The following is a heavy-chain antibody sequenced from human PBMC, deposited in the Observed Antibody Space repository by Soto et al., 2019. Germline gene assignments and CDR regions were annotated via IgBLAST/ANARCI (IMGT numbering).Heavy chain of an antibody. D-gene: IGHD6-19*01. J-gene: IGHJ6*02. CDR2: ITSGSTI. Sequence: QVQLVESGGGLVKPGGSLRLSCAASGFTFSDYYMSWIRQAPGKGLEWVSYITSGSTIYYADSVKGRFTISRDNAKNSLYLQMNSLRAEDTAVYYCARAPYSSRWYDYYYGMDVWGQGTTVTVSS. CDR3: ARAPYSSRWYDYYYGMDV. V-gene: IGHV3-11*01. CDR1: GFTFSDYY.